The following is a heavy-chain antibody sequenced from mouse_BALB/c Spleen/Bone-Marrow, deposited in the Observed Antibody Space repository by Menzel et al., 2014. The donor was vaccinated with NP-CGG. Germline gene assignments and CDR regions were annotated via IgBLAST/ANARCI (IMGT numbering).Heavy chain of an antibody. CDR3: ARLGRDYFDY. Sequence: EVQRVESGGDLVKPGGSLKLSCAASGFTFTSYGMSWVRQTPDKRLEWVATISSSGSYTYYPGSVKGRFTISRDNAKNTLYLQMSSLESEDTAMYYCARLGRDYFDYWGQGTTLTVSS. J-gene: IGHJ2*01. CDR2: ISSSGSYT. CDR1: GFTFTSYG. V-gene: IGHV5-6*01. D-gene: IGHD4-1*01.